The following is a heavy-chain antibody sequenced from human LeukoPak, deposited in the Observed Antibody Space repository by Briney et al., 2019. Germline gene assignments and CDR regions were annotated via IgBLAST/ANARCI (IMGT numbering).Heavy chain of an antibody. CDR1: GGSISSYY. V-gene: IGHV4-59*08. Sequence: SETLSLTCTVYGGSISSYYWSLIRQPPGKGLEWIGYIYYSGSTNYNPSLKSRVTISVDTSKNQFSLKLSSVTAADTAVYYCASLEYYYDSSGYSETWGQGTLVTVSS. CDR2: IYYSGST. D-gene: IGHD3-22*01. CDR3: ASLEYYYDSSGYSET. J-gene: IGHJ5*02.